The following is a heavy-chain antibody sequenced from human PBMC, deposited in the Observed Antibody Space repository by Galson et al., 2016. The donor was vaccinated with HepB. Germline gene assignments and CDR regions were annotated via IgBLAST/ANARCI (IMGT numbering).Heavy chain of an antibody. J-gene: IGHJ4*02. CDR2: ISAYNGNT. D-gene: IGHD3-22*01. CDR3: ARDFPHYYEPDY. CDR1: GYIFSNYG. V-gene: IGHV1-18*01. Sequence: SVKVSCKASGYIFSNYGISWVRQAPGQGLEWMGWISAYNGNTNYAQKLQGRVTMNTDTSTSTAYMELRSLRSDDTAVYYCARDFPHYYEPDYWGQGTLVTVSS.